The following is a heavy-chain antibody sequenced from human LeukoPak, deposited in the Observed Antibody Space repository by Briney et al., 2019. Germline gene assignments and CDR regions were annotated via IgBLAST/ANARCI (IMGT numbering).Heavy chain of an antibody. D-gene: IGHD3-3*01. CDR2: IRSKTDSETT. Sequence: GGSLRLSCVVSGFSFSDAWMSWVRQPPGKGLEWIGRIRSKTDSETTEYAAPVKRRFSIPRDDSKKTLYLQMNSLKTEDTAVYYCTTGRFPPRYWGQGTLVTVSS. J-gene: IGHJ4*02. V-gene: IGHV3-15*01. CDR3: TTGRFPPRY. CDR1: GFSFSDAW.